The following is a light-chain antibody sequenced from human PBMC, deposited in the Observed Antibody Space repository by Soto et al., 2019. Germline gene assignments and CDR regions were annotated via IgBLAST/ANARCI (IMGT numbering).Light chain of an antibody. CDR2: DNQ. CDR3: ASWDDSLNGVV. V-gene: IGLV1-44*01. Sequence: QSVLTQPPSASGTPGQRVTISCSGSSSNIGSKTVNWYQQLPGTAPKLLIYDNQQRPSGVPDRFSGSKSGTSASLAISGLQSEDEADYYCASWDDSLNGVVFGGGTKLTVL. CDR1: SSNIGSKT. J-gene: IGLJ2*01.